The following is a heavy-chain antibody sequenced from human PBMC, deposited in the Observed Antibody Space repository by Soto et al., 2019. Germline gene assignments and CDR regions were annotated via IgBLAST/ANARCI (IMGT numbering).Heavy chain of an antibody. D-gene: IGHD4-17*01. J-gene: IGHJ3*02. Sequence: EVQLVESGGGLVQPGRSLRLSCAASGFTFDDYAMHWVRQAPGKGLEWVSGISWNSGSIGYADSVKGRFTISRDNAKNSLYLQMNSLRAEDTALYYCAKDHLTYYGVNDAFDIWGQGTMVTVSS. CDR3: AKDHLTYYGVNDAFDI. CDR2: ISWNSGSI. V-gene: IGHV3-9*01. CDR1: GFTFDDYA.